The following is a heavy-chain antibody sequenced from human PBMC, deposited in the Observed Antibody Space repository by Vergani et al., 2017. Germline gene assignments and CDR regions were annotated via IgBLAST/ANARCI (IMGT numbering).Heavy chain of an antibody. V-gene: IGHV1-3*01. D-gene: IGHD6-13*01. J-gene: IGHJ4*02. CDR3: AREKIAAAGLIDY. CDR2: INAGNGNT. Sequence: QVQLVQSGAEVKKPGASVKVSCKASGSTFTSYAMHWVRQAPGQRLEWMGWINAGNGNTKYSQKFQGRVTITRDTSASTAYMELSSLRSEDTAVYYCAREKIAAAGLIDYWGQGTLVTVSS. CDR1: GSTFTSYA.